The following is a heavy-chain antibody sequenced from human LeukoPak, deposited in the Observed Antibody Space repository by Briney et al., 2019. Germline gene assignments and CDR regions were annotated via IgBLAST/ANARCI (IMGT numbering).Heavy chain of an antibody. CDR3: AKFRGYAYYFDY. CDR2: IYSGGST. Sequence: GGSLRLSCAASGFTVSSNYMSWVRQAPGKGLEWVSVIYSGGSTYYADSVKGRFTISRDNSKNTLYLQMNSLRAEDTAVYYCAKFRGYAYYFDYWGQGTLVTVSS. V-gene: IGHV3-53*01. J-gene: IGHJ4*02. D-gene: IGHD5-18*01. CDR1: GFTVSSNY.